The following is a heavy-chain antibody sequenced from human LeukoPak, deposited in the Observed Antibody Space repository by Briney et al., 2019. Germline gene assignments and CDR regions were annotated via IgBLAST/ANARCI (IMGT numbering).Heavy chain of an antibody. CDR2: ISAYNGNT. V-gene: IGHV1-18*01. CDR1: GYTFTSYG. D-gene: IGHD3/OR15-3a*01. Sequence: ASVNVSCKASGYTFTSYGISWVRQAPGQGLEWMGWISAYNGNTNYAQKLQGRVTMTTDTSTSTAYMELRSLRSDDTAVYYCARDLLEDFFKDYYYYYGMDVWGQGTTVTVSS. J-gene: IGHJ6*02. CDR3: ARDLLEDFFKDYYYYYGMDV.